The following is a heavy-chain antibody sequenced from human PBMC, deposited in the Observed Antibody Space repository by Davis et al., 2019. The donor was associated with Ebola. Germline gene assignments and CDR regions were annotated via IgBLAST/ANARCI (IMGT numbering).Heavy chain of an antibody. CDR3: VRDQNIYGGNYVPYYHYGLDV. V-gene: IGHV3-7*03. CDR2: IKRNGDEK. J-gene: IGHJ6*02. CDR1: GFTFSSFW. D-gene: IGHD1-26*01. Sequence: PGGSLRLSCVASGFTFSSFWMSWVRQAPGKGLEWVATIKRNGDEKYYVESVKGRFTISRDDAKKSLYVQMNSLRVEDTAVYYCVRDQNIYGGNYVPYYHYGLDVWGQGTTVTVS.